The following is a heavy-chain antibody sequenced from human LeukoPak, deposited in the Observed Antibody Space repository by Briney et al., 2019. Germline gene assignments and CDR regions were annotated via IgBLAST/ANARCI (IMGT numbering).Heavy chain of an antibody. CDR1: GYTFTSYG. V-gene: IGHV1-18*01. D-gene: IGHD5-18*01. CDR2: ISAYNGNT. J-gene: IGHJ4*02. Sequence: ASVKVSCKASGYTFTSYGISWVRQAPGQGLEWMGWISAYNGNTNYAQKLQGRVTMTTDASTSTAYMELRSLRSDDTAVHYCARVPQDTAMALSFDYWGQGTLVTVSS. CDR3: ARVPQDTAMALSFDY.